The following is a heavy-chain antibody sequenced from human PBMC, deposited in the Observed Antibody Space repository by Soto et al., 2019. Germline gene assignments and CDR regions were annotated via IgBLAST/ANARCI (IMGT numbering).Heavy chain of an antibody. CDR2: IYYSGST. Sequence: PSETLSLTCTVSGGSISSSSYYWGWIRQPPGKGLEWIGSIYYSGSTYYNPSLKSRVTISVDTSKNQFSLKLSSVTAADTAVYYCARDEVHSGGFTDYWGQGTLITVSS. J-gene: IGHJ4*02. CDR1: GGSISSSSYY. CDR3: ARDEVHSGGFTDY. V-gene: IGHV4-39*02. D-gene: IGHD6-19*01.